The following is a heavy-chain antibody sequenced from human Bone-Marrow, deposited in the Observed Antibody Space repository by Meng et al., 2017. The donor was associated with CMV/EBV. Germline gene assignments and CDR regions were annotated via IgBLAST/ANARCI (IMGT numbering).Heavy chain of an antibody. D-gene: IGHD1-26*01. CDR1: GFTFSSYS. Sequence: GESLKISCAASGFTFSSYSMNWVRQAPGKGLEWVSSISSSSSYIYYADSVKGRFTISRDNAKNSLYLQMNSLRAEDTAVYYCARDRRWEDGFSYYYYGMGVWGQGTTVTVSS. J-gene: IGHJ6*02. V-gene: IGHV3-21*01. CDR3: ARDRRWEDGFSYYYYGMGV. CDR2: ISSSSSYI.